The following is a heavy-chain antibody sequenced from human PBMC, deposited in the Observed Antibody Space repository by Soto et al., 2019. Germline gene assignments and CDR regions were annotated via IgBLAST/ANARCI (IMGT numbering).Heavy chain of an antibody. CDR3: AHLVANYDILTGYYPPTPYYFDY. V-gene: IGHV1-69*06. D-gene: IGHD3-9*01. Sequence: GASVKVSCKASGGTFSSYAISWVRQAPGQGLEWMGGIIPIFGTANYAQKFQGRVTMTEDTSTDTAYMELSSLRSEDTAVYYCAHLVANYDILTGYYPPTPYYFDYWGQGTLVTVSS. CDR1: GGTFSSYA. CDR2: IIPIFGTA. J-gene: IGHJ4*02.